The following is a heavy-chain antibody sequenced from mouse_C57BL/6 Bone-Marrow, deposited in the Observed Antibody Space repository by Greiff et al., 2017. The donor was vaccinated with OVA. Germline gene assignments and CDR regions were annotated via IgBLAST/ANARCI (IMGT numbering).Heavy chain of an antibody. V-gene: IGHV1-61*01. Sequence: QVQLQQPGAELVRPGSSVKLSCKASGYTFTSYWMDWVKQRPGQGLERIGNIYPSDSETHYNQKFKDKATLTVDKSSSTAYMQLSSLTSEDSAVYYCAKIFYYGNYRGNYWGQGTTLTVST. CDR2: IYPSDSET. CDR3: AKIFYYGNYRGNY. CDR1: GYTFTSYW. D-gene: IGHD2-1*01. J-gene: IGHJ2*01.